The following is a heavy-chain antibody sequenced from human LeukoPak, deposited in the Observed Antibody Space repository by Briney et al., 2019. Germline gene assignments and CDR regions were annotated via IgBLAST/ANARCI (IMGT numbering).Heavy chain of an antibody. CDR1: GGSISSYY. V-gene: IGHV4-4*07. Sequence: SETLSLTCTVSGGSISSYYCSWIRQPAVKGLEWIGRISTSGSTNYNPSLKSRVTMSVDTSNNQFSLKLSSVTAADTAVYYCARVSHYYDSSGYYYVRAFDIWGQGIMVTVSS. CDR2: ISTSGST. J-gene: IGHJ3*02. CDR3: ARVSHYYDSSGYYYVRAFDI. D-gene: IGHD3-22*01.